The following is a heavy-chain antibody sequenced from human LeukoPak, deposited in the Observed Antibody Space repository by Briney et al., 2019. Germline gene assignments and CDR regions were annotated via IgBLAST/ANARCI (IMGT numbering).Heavy chain of an antibody. CDR2: ISYAGSNK. Sequence: PGRSLRLSRAASGFXLSSYGIHWVRQAPGKGLEWVAVISYAGSNKYYVDSVKGRFTISRDNSKNTLYLQMNSLRAEDTAVYYCAKDSLRWSYFYYGMDVWGQGTTVTVSS. CDR1: GFXLSSYG. CDR3: AKDSLRWSYFYYGMDV. J-gene: IGHJ6*02. V-gene: IGHV3-30*18. D-gene: IGHD4-23*01.